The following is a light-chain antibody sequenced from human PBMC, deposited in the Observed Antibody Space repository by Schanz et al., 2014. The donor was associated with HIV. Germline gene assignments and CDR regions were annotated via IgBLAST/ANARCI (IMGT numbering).Light chain of an antibody. V-gene: IGKV3-20*01. CDR3: QHYGSS. CDR2: DAS. Sequence: EIVMTQSPATLSVSPGERATLSCRASQSISSYLAWYQQKPGQDPRLLIYDASNRATGIPARFSGSGSGTDFTLTISRLEPEDFAVYYCQHYGSSFGPGTKGDSK. J-gene: IGKJ3*01. CDR1: QSISSY.